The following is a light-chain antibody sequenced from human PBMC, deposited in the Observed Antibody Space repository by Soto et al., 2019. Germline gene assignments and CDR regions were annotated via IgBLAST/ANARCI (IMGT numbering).Light chain of an antibody. V-gene: IGLV2-14*01. J-gene: IGLJ2*01. Sequence: QSALAQPASVSGSPGQSITISCTGTSNDIGLYNYVSWYQQHPGKAPKLIIYVVSSRPSGISNRFSASKSGNTASLTISGPQAEDEADYYCASYARGSTLVVFGGGTKLTVL. CDR1: SNDIGLYNY. CDR2: VVS. CDR3: ASYARGSTLVV.